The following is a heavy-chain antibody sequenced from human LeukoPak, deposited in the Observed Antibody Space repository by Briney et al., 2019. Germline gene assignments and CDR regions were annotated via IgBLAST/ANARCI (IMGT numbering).Heavy chain of an antibody. Sequence: GGSLRLSCAASGFTVSSNYMSWVRQAPGKGLEWVSVIYSGGSTYYADSVKGRFTISRDNSKNTLYLQMNSLRAEDTAVYYCARGWDCSSTSCQLTYGMDVWGQGTTVTVSS. J-gene: IGHJ6*02. CDR3: ARGWDCSSTSCQLTYGMDV. D-gene: IGHD2-2*01. CDR1: GFTVSSNY. V-gene: IGHV3-53*01. CDR2: IYSGGST.